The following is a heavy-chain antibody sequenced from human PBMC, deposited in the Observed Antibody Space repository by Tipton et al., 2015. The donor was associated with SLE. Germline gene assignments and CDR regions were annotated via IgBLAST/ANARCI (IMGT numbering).Heavy chain of an antibody. V-gene: IGHV4-39*07. J-gene: IGHJ4*02. Sequence: TLSLTCFVSGASVRSTSYHWGWIRQPPGKGLEWIGNIYYDGTAYSTPSLESRVSISVDTSKNQVSLRLASVTAADTAVYYCARGRVDYIRGTYRPSSFDYWGQGTQVTVSS. CDR2: IYYDGTA. CDR3: ARGRVDYIRGTYRPSSFDY. D-gene: IGHD3-16*02. CDR1: GASVRSTSYH.